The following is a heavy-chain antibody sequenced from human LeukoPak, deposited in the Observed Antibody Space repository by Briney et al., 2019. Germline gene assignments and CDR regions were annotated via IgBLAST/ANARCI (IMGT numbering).Heavy chain of an antibody. CDR2: ISSSSSYI. J-gene: IGHJ4*02. CDR1: ESTFSTYS. Sequence: GGSPRLSCAASESTFSTYSMNWVRQAPGKGLEWVSSISSSSSYIYYADSVKGRFTISRDNAKNSLYLQMNSLRAEDTAVYYCARGENNYGYYYFDYWGQGTLVTVSS. D-gene: IGHD5-18*01. CDR3: ARGENNYGYYYFDY. V-gene: IGHV3-21*01.